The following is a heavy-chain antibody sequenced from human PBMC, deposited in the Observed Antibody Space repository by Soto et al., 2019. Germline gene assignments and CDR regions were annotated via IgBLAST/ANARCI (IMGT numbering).Heavy chain of an antibody. CDR3: ARRTGTAPRFDY. Sequence: QVQLVESGGGVVQPGRSLRLSCSASGFTFSDFEMYWVRQAPGKGLDWVSFISYDGSNQYYAGSMKDRFTVSRDNSKNTLFLLMNSLRPEDTAVYFCARRTGTAPRFDYWGQGTLVTVSS. D-gene: IGHD1-7*01. CDR2: ISYDGSNQ. J-gene: IGHJ4*02. CDR1: GFTFSDFE. V-gene: IGHV3-30-3*01.